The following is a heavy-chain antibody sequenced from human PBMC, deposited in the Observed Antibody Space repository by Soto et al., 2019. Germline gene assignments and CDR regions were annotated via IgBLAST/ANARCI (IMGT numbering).Heavy chain of an antibody. Sequence: QITLKESGPTLVNPTQTLTLTCTFSGFSLSTSGVGVGWIRQPPGKALEWLALIYWDDERRYTPSLKSRVTITKNSSKSQVVLIMPNIDPVETATYSCANVPFEGINYLPTRGLAVWSQGTTVTVSS. V-gene: IGHV2-5*02. J-gene: IGHJ6*02. D-gene: IGHD3-10*01. CDR2: IYWDDER. CDR1: GFSLSTSGVG. CDR3: ANVPFEGINYLPTRGLAV.